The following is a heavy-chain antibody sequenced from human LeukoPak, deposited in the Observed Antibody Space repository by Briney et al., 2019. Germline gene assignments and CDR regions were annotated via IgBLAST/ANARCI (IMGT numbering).Heavy chain of an antibody. D-gene: IGHD3-22*01. J-gene: IGHJ6*02. CDR3: ARCQHSSGYYSYYGMDV. V-gene: IGHV1-2*02. CDR2: IDPNSGGT. Sequence: ASLKVSCKASGYTLTGYFMSSVRESPGQGVEWVGWIDPNSGGTNYAQKFQGRVSVTRDTSFSTAYMELSRLRSDDTAVYYCARCQHSSGYYSYYGMDVWGQGTTVTVSS. CDR1: GYTLTGYF.